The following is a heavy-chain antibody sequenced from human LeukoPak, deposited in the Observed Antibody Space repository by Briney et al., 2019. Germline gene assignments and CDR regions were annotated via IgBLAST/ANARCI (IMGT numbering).Heavy chain of an antibody. V-gene: IGHV3-23*01. CDR1: GFTFSTYA. CDR3: AKDHGR. Sequence: GGSLRLSCAASGFTFSTYAMSWVRQAPGKGLEWVSAISGSGDRTYHADSVKGRFTTSRDNPENTLYLQMNSLRAEDTAVYYCAKDHGRWGQGTLVTVSS. J-gene: IGHJ4*02. CDR2: ISGSGDRT.